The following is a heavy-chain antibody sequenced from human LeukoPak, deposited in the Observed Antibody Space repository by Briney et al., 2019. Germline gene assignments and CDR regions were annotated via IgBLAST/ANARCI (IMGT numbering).Heavy chain of an antibody. V-gene: IGHV4-61*02. CDR3: ARLGSSADFDY. CDR2: IYTSGST. Sequence: SETLSLTCTVSGGSISSGSYYWSWIRQPAGKGLEWIGRIYTSGSTNYNPSLKSRVTISVDTSKNQFSLKLSSVTAADTAVYYCARLGSSADFDYWGQGTPVTVSS. J-gene: IGHJ4*02. CDR1: GGSISSGSYY. D-gene: IGHD6-6*01.